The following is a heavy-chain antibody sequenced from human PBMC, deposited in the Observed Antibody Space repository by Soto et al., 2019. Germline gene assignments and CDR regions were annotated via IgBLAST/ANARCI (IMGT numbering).Heavy chain of an antibody. CDR1: GFIFSMYW. CDR2: ITDDGSTT. Sequence: GGSLRLSCETSGFIFSMYWMHWVRQVPGKGPQWVARITDDGSTTYYAASVEGRFTISRDNAKNTLNLQMNSLRADDTAVYYCVRGRLSKWNFFFDSWGEGTLVTVSS. D-gene: IGHD1-7*01. CDR3: VRGRLSKWNFFFDS. J-gene: IGHJ4*02. V-gene: IGHV3-74*01.